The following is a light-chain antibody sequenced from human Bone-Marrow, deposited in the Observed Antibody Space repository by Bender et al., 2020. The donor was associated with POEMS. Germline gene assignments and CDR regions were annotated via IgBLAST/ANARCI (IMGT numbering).Light chain of an antibody. CDR2: EVS. J-gene: IGLJ3*02. Sequence: QSALTQPASVSGSPGQSITISCTGTSSDVGRYNLVSWYQHHPGKAPKLLIYEVSERPSGVSNRFSASKSGNTASLTISGLQAEDEADYYCASYRIVSKWVFGGGTKLTVL. V-gene: IGLV2-14*02. CDR3: ASYRIVSKWV. CDR1: SSDVGRYNL.